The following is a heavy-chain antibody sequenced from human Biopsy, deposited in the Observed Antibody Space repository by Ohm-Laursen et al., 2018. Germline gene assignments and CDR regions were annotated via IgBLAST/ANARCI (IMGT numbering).Heavy chain of an antibody. CDR1: GFPVSDYY. J-gene: IGHJ4*02. CDR3: ARAVGIAAAPIDY. CDR2: INSSGSTK. D-gene: IGHD2-15*01. V-gene: IGHV3-11*01. Sequence: SLRLSCAASGFPVSDYYMRWIRQAPGRGLEWVSDINSSGSTKYHAESVKGRFTISRDNAMNSVYLQMNSLRGEDTAVYYCARAVGIAAAPIDYWGQGTLVTVSS.